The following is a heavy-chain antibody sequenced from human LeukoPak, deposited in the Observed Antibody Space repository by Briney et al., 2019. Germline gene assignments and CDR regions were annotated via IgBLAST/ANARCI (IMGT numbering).Heavy chain of an antibody. V-gene: IGHV4-59*01. Sequence: SETLSLTCTVSGVSISSDYWSWIRQPPRKGLEWIGYIYYSGSTNYNPSLKSRVTISVDTSKNQFSLKLSSVTAADTAVYYCARVEMATFDYWGQGTLVTVSS. CDR3: ARVEMATFDY. D-gene: IGHD5-24*01. CDR1: GVSISSDY. CDR2: IYYSGST. J-gene: IGHJ4*02.